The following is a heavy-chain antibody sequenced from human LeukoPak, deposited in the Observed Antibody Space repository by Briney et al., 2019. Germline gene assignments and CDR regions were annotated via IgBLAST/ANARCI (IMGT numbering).Heavy chain of an antibody. Sequence: ASVKVSCKASGYTFTSYDINWVRQATGQGLEWMGWMNPNSGNTGYAQKFQGRVTMTRNTSISTACMELSSLRSEDTAVYYCARYKAERGQIFGGYYYYMDVWGKETTVTVSS. CDR1: GYTFTSYD. CDR2: MNPNSGNT. D-gene: IGHD3-10*01. V-gene: IGHV1-8*01. CDR3: ARYKAERGQIFGGYYYYMDV. J-gene: IGHJ6*03.